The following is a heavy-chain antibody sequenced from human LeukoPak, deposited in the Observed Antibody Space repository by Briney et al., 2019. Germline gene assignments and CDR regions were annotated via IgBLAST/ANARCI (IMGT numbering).Heavy chain of an antibody. CDR3: ARRRAEGGSNGHYNWFDP. Sequence: KPSETPSLTCTVSGDSINAYYWGWIRQPPGKGLEWIGYIYFSGTTKYNPSLESRVTISVDTSKNQFSLKLSSVTAADTAVYYCARRRAEGGSNGHYNWFDPWGQGILVTVSS. D-gene: IGHD6-13*01. J-gene: IGHJ5*02. CDR1: GDSINAYY. V-gene: IGHV4-59*08. CDR2: IYFSGTT.